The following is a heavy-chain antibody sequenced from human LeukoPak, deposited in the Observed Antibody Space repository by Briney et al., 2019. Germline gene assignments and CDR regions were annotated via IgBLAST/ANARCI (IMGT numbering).Heavy chain of an antibody. Sequence: GGSLRLSCVASGFTFSSYSMNWVRQAPGKGLEWVSSISSSSSYIYYADSVKGRFTISRDNAKNSLYLQMNSLRAEDTAVYYCAADSSGYYPDTYWGQGTLVTVSS. J-gene: IGHJ4*02. CDR1: GFTFSSYS. CDR2: ISSSSSYI. V-gene: IGHV3-21*01. D-gene: IGHD3-22*01. CDR3: AADSSGYYPDTY.